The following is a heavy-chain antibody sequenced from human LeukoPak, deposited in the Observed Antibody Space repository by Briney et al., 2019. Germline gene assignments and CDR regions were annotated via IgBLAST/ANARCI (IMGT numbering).Heavy chain of an antibody. Sequence: ASVKVSCKVSGYTLTEFSMHWVRQAPGKGLEWMGGFDPEDGETIYAQELQGRVTMTKDTSTDTAYMELSSLRSEDTAVYYCARVLRGYYDSSGNLLDYWGQGTLVTVSS. CDR3: ARVLRGYYDSSGNLLDY. D-gene: IGHD3-22*01. V-gene: IGHV1-24*01. CDR1: GYTLTEFS. CDR2: FDPEDGET. J-gene: IGHJ4*02.